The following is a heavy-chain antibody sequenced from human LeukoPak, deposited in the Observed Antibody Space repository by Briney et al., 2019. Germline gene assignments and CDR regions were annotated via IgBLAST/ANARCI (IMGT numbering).Heavy chain of an antibody. Sequence: ASETLSLTCTVSGGSISSSSYYWGWIRQPPGKGLEWIGYIYYSGSTYYNPSLKSRVTISVDTSKNQFSLKLSSMTAADTAVYYCARGTDSNYFDYWGQGTLVTVSS. CDR2: IYYSGST. CDR1: GGSISSSSYY. J-gene: IGHJ4*02. CDR3: ARGTDSNYFDY. D-gene: IGHD4-11*01. V-gene: IGHV4-30-4*08.